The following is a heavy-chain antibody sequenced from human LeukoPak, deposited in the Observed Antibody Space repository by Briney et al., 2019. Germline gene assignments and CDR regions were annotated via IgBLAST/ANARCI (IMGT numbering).Heavy chain of an antibody. CDR1: GYTFAGYY. CDR2: INPTTGGT. V-gene: IGHV1-2*02. Sequence: GASVKVSCKASGYTFAGYYMHWVRQAPGQGLEWMGWINPTTGGTNYAQKFQGRVTMTRDTSISTAYMELSGLKSDDTAVYFCTRGYCSGGSCYLYYWGQGTLVTVSS. D-gene: IGHD2-15*01. CDR3: TRGYCSGGSCYLYY. J-gene: IGHJ4*02.